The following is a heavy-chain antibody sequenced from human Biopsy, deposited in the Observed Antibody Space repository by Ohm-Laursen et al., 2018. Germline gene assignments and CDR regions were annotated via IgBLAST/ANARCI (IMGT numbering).Heavy chain of an antibody. CDR2: IYYSGST. Sequence: SEILSLTWAVSGGSVSSGSYYWSWIRQPPGKGLEWIGYIYYSGSTNYNPSLKSRVTISVDTSRNQFSLKLSSVTAADTAVYYCAGRPWPNAFDIWGQGTMVTVSS. D-gene: IGHD5-12*01. V-gene: IGHV4-61*01. CDR1: GGSVSSGSYY. CDR3: AGRPWPNAFDI. J-gene: IGHJ3*02.